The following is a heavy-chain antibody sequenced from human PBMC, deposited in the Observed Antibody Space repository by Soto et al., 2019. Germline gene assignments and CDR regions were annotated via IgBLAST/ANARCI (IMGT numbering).Heavy chain of an antibody. V-gene: IGHV5-51*01. CDR3: ARSGELRFLEWLPRLFDY. Sequence: PGESLKISCKGSGYSFTNYWIGWVRQMPGKGLGWMGIIYPGDSDTRYSPSFQGQVTISADKSISTAYLQWSSLKASDTAMYYCARSGELRFLEWLPRLFDYWGQGTLVTVSS. CDR1: GYSFTNYW. D-gene: IGHD3-3*01. J-gene: IGHJ4*02. CDR2: IYPGDSDT.